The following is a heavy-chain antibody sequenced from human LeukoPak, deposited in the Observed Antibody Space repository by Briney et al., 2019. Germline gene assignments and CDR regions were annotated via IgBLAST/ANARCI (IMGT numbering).Heavy chain of an antibody. CDR2: IDWDDDK. V-gene: IGHV2-70*11. Sequence: SGPALVKPTQTLTLTCTFSGFSLSTSGMCVSWIRQPLGKALEWLARIDWDDDKHFSTSLKTRLTISKDTSKNQVVFTMTNMDPVDTATYYCARSLIQDGYSIMMDVWGKGTTVTISS. J-gene: IGHJ6*04. D-gene: IGHD5-24*01. CDR1: GFSLSTSGMC. CDR3: ARSLIQDGYSIMMDV.